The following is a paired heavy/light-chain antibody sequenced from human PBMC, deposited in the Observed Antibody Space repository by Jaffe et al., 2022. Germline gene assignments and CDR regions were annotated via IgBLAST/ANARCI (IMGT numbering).Light chain of an antibody. V-gene: IGKV3-20*01. Sequence: EIVLTQSPGTLSLSPGERATLSCRAGQSVSSNYLAWYQQKPGQAPRLLIYGASSRATGIPDRFSGTGSGTDFTLTISRLEPEDFAVYYCQQFGGSPPTSTFGQGTKLEIK. J-gene: IGKJ2*01. CDR1: QSVSSNY. CDR2: GAS. CDR3: QQFGGSPPTST.
Heavy chain of an antibody. J-gene: IGHJ4*02. CDR2: INTDGRTT. CDR1: AFTFNTYW. V-gene: IGHV3-74*01. D-gene: IGHD5-12*01. Sequence: EVLLVESGGGLVQPGGSLRLSCAASAFTFNTYWMHWVRQAPGKGPVWVSRINTDGRTTGYADSVKGRFTISRDNAKNTLYLQMNSLRVEDTAVYYCARSGYSGYLGFDYWGQGILVTVSS. CDR3: ARSGYSGYLGFDY.